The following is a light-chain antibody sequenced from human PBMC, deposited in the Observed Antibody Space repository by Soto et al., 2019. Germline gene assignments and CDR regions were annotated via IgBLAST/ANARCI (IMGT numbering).Light chain of an antibody. J-gene: IGLJ1*01. V-gene: IGLV2-14*01. CDR3: SSYTASSNYV. Sequence: QSVLTQPASVSGSPGQSITISCTGTSSDLASYNYVSWYQQQPGKAPKLMIYQVTNRPTGVSNRFSGSTSGNTASLTISGLQAEDEADYYCSSYTASSNYVFGTGTKVTVL. CDR2: QVT. CDR1: SSDLASYNY.